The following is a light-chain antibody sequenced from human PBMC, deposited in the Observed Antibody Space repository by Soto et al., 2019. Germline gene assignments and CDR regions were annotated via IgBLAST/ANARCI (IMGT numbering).Light chain of an antibody. CDR2: DIS. CDR1: QDVTTN. V-gene: IGKV3-15*01. J-gene: IGKJ1*01. Sequence: EISMTQFPAILSASPGGGATLSCRAAQDVTTNFAWYQLRRGQPPRLLIYDISTRATGVPARFSGSGSGTEFTLSINSLQSEDFAVYYCQQYNSWPPDGTFGQGTKVDIK. CDR3: QQYNSWPPDGT.